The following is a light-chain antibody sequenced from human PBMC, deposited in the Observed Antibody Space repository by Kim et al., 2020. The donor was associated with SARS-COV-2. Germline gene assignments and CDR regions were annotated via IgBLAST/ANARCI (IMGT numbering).Light chain of an antibody. V-gene: IGLV3-25*03. CDR1: ALPKQY. CDR3: QSADSSGTYVV. J-gene: IGLJ2*01. CDR2: KDS. Sequence: PGQTARITCTGDALPKQYAYWYQQKPGQAPVLVIYKDSERPSGIPERFSGSSSGTTVTLTISGVQAEDEDDYYCQSADSSGTYVVFGGGTQLTVL.